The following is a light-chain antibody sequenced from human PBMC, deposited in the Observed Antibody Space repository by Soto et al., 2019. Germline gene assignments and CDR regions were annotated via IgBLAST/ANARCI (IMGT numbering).Light chain of an antibody. V-gene: IGKV3-20*01. CDR3: QQYGSSPLT. J-gene: IGKJ1*01. CDR1: QSVSSNY. CDR2: GAS. Sequence: EIALTQSPGTLSLSPGERATLSCRASQSVSSNYLAWYRQKPGQAPSLLIYGASSRATGIPDRFSGSGSGTDFTLTISRLEPEDFAVYYCQQYGSSPLTFGQGTKVEIK.